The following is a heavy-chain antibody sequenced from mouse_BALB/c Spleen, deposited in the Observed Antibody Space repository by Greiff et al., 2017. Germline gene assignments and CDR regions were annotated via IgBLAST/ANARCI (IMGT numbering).Heavy chain of an antibody. CDR1: GFTFSSYT. CDR2: ISSGGSYT. D-gene: IGHD2-14*01. J-gene: IGHJ4*01. V-gene: IGHV5-6-4*01. Sequence: EGQLVESGGGLVKPGGSLKLSCAASGFTFSSYTMSWVRQTPEKRLEWVATISSGGSYTYYPDSVKGRFTISRDNAKNTLYLQMSSLKSEDTAMYYCTRNYRYDDAMDYWGQGTSVTVSS. CDR3: TRNYRYDDAMDY.